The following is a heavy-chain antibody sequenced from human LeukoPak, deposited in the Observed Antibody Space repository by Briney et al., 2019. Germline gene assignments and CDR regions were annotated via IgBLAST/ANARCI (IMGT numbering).Heavy chain of an antibody. CDR2: IYYSGST. Sequence: SETLSLTCTVSGGSISSSSYYWGWIRQPPGKGLEWIGSIYYSGSTYYNPSLKSRVTISVDTSKNQFSLKLSSVTAADTAVYYCARNTYYDFWSGFSNWFDPWGQGTLVTVSS. J-gene: IGHJ5*02. D-gene: IGHD3-3*01. CDR3: ARNTYYDFWSGFSNWFDP. CDR1: GGSISSSSYY. V-gene: IGHV4-39*01.